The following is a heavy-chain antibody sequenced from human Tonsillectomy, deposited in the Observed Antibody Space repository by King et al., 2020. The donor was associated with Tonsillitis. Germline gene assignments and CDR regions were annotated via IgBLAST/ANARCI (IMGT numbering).Heavy chain of an antibody. CDR2: INPNSGGT. CDR1: GYTFTGYY. J-gene: IGHJ5*02. Sequence: QLVQSGAEVKKPGASVKVSCKASGYTFTGYYMHWVRLAPGQGLEWMGWINPNSGGTNYAQKFQGRVTMTRDTSITTAYMERGSLRSDDTAVYYCARCSSGWYNWFDPWGQGTLVTVSS. CDR3: ARCSSGWYNWFDP. V-gene: IGHV1-2*02. D-gene: IGHD6-19*01.